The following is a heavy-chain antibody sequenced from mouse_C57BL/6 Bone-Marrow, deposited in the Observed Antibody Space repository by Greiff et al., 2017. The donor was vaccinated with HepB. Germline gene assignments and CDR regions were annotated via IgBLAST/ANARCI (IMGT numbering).Heavy chain of an antibody. CDR2: IDPSDSYT. Sequence: VQLQESGAELVMPGASVKLSCKASGYTFTSYWMHWVKQRPGQGLEWIGEIDPSDSYTNYNQKFKGKSTLTVDKSSSTAYMQLSSLTSEDSAVYYCARRGYYGNSWFAYWGQGTLVTVSA. CDR1: GYTFTSYW. J-gene: IGHJ3*01. D-gene: IGHD2-1*01. CDR3: ARRGYYGNSWFAY. V-gene: IGHV1-69*01.